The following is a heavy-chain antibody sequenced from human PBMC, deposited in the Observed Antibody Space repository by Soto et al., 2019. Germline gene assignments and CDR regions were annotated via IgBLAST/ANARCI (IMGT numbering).Heavy chain of an antibody. V-gene: IGHV3-48*02. Sequence: EVQLVESGGGLVQPGGSLRLSCAASGFTFSSYSMNWVRQAPGKGLEWVSYISSSSSTIYYADSVKGRFTISRDNAKNSLYLQMNSLRDEDTAVYYCARGANGPVDKRGLVYWGQGTLVTVSS. J-gene: IGHJ4*02. CDR1: GFTFSSYS. CDR3: ARGANGPVDKRGLVY. D-gene: IGHD2-8*01. CDR2: ISSSSSTI.